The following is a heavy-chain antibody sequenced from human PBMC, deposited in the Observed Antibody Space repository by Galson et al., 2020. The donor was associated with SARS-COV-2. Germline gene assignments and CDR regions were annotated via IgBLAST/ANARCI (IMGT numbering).Heavy chain of an antibody. Sequence: GESLKISCAASGFTFSSYEMNWVRQAPGKGLEWVSYISSSGSTIYYADSVKGRFTISRDNAKNSLYLQMNSLRAEDTAVYYCARDWVYCGGDCYAYGMDVWGQGTTVTVSS. J-gene: IGHJ6*02. CDR1: GFTFSSYE. V-gene: IGHV3-48*03. D-gene: IGHD2-21*02. CDR3: ARDWVYCGGDCYAYGMDV. CDR2: ISSSGSTI.